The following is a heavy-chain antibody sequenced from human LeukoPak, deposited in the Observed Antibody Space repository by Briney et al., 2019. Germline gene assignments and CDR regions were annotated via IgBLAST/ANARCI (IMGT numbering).Heavy chain of an antibody. J-gene: IGHJ4*02. CDR3: ASGFRQDTAMVLLPEPSFDY. D-gene: IGHD5-18*01. V-gene: IGHV5-10-1*01. Sequence: PGESLKISCKGSGYSFTSYWISWVRQMPGKGLEWMGRIDPSDSYTNYSPSFQGHVTISADKSISTAYLQWSSLKASDTAMYHCASGFRQDTAMVLLPEPSFDYWGQGTLVTVSS. CDR1: GYSFTSYW. CDR2: IDPSDSYT.